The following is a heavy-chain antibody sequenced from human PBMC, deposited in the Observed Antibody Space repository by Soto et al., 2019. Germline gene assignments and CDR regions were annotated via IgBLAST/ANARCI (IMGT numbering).Heavy chain of an antibody. Sequence: QLQLQESGPGLVKPSETLSLTCTVSGGSISSSSYYWGWIRQPPGKGLEWIGSIYYSGSTYYNPSLKSRVAISVDTSKNQFSLKLSSVTAADTAVYYCARRGGYPTIDYWGQGTLVTVSS. CDR2: IYYSGST. D-gene: IGHD1-26*01. V-gene: IGHV4-39*01. J-gene: IGHJ4*02. CDR1: GGSISSSSYY. CDR3: ARRGGYPTIDY.